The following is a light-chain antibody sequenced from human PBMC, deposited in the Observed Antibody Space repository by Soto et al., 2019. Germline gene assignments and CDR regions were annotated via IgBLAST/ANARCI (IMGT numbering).Light chain of an antibody. V-gene: IGLV2-14*01. CDR2: EVS. CDR3: SSYTSSSTLV. Sequence: QSALTQPASVSGSPGQSITISCTRTSSDVGAYNYVSWYQQHPGKAPKLMIYEVSNRPSGVSNRFSGSKSGNTASLTISGLQAVDEADYHCSSYTSSSTLVFGGGTKLTVL. J-gene: IGLJ3*02. CDR1: SSDVGAYNY.